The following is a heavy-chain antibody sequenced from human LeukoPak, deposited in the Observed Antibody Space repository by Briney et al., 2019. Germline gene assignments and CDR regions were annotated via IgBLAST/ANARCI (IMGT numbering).Heavy chain of an antibody. CDR1: GFTFRSYE. CDR3: ARDNYYDSSGYYSNAFDI. D-gene: IGHD3-22*01. Sequence: GGSLRLSCAASGFTFRSYEMNWVRQAPGKGLEWVSYISSSGSTIYYADSVKGRFTISRDNAKNSLYLQMNSLRAEDTAVYYCARDNYYDSSGYYSNAFDIWGQGTMVTVSS. V-gene: IGHV3-48*03. J-gene: IGHJ3*02. CDR2: ISSSGSTI.